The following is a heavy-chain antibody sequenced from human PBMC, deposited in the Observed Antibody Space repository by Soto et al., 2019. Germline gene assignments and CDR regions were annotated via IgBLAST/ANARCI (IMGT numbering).Heavy chain of an antibody. V-gene: IGHV3-33*01. D-gene: IGHD6-6*01. Sequence: GGSLRLSCEASGFTFSNYAMHWVRQAPGKGLEWVAVTWHDGSNKYHAESVRGRFTISRDNSKNMLFLQMNSLRAEDTAVYYCARDSALGYSSSSLYYYGMDVWGQGTTVTVSS. J-gene: IGHJ6*02. CDR3: ARDSALGYSSSSLYYYGMDV. CDR1: GFTFSNYA. CDR2: TWHDGSNK.